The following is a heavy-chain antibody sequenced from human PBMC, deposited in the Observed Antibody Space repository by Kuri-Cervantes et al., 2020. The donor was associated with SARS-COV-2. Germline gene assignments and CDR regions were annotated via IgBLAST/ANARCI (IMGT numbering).Heavy chain of an antibody. CDR1: GFTFSSYS. Sequence: GESLKISCAASGFTFSSYSMNWVRQAPGKGLEWVSSISSSSSYIYYADSVKGRFTISRDNAKNSLYPQMNSLRAEDTAVYYCARDRWGRPSHLSRGHYDAFDIWGQGTMVTVSS. V-gene: IGHV3-21*01. J-gene: IGHJ3*02. CDR2: ISSSSSYI. D-gene: IGHD7-27*01. CDR3: ARDRWGRPSHLSRGHYDAFDI.